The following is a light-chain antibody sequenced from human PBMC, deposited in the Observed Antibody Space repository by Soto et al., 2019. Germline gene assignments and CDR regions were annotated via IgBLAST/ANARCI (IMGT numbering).Light chain of an antibody. V-gene: IGKV3-15*01. Sequence: ESAVTQAAATLPVSPGERPNLSCRASQSVRASIAWYQQKPGQAPRLLIYGASTRATGIPARFSGSGSGTEFTLTISSLQSEDFAVYCCQQYNNWPATFGQGTKVDI. CDR2: GAS. CDR1: QSVRAS. J-gene: IGKJ1*01. CDR3: QQYNNWPAT.